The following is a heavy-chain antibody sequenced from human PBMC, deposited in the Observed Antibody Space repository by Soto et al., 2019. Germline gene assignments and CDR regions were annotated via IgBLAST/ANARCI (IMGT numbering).Heavy chain of an antibody. Sequence: QVQLVQSGAEVKKPGSSVKVSCKASGGTFSSYAISWVRQAPGQGLEWMGGIIPIFVTADYAQKFQGRVTITAGESTSTAYMELSSLRSEDTAVYYCAVTMTNYYYYGMDVWGQGTTATVSS. V-gene: IGHV1-69*12. CDR2: IIPIFVTA. CDR1: GGTFSSYA. CDR3: AVTMTNYYYYGMDV. J-gene: IGHJ6*02. D-gene: IGHD3-22*01.